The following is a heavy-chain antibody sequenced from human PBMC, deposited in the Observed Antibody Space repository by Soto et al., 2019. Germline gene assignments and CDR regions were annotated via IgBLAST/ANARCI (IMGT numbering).Heavy chain of an antibody. V-gene: IGHV1-69*04. Sequence: ASVKVSCKASGGTFSSYTISWVRQAPGQGLEWMGRIIPILGIANYAQKFQGRVTITADKSTSTAYMELSSLRSEDTAVYYCARDRGLDYDILTCYYNLRPYDYWGQGTLVTVSS. CDR2: IIPILGIA. D-gene: IGHD3-9*01. CDR3: ARDRGLDYDILTCYYNLRPYDY. J-gene: IGHJ4*02. CDR1: GGTFSSYT.